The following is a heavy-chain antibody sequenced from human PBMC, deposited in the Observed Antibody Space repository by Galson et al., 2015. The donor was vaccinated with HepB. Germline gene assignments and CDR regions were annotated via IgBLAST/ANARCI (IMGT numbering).Heavy chain of an antibody. Sequence: SLRLSCAASGFTFSASAIHWVRQASGKGLEWVGRIRSKTNNYATAYSASVKGRFIVSRDDSGKTAYLQMNSLKTEDTATYYCAHIGRETRFDYWGQGTLVTVSS. CDR3: AHIGRETRFDY. V-gene: IGHV3-73*01. CDR1: GFTFSASA. D-gene: IGHD1-14*01. J-gene: IGHJ4*02. CDR2: IRSKTNNYAT.